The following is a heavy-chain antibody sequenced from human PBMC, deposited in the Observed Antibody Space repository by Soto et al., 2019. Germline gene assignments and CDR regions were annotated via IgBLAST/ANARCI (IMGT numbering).Heavy chain of an antibody. D-gene: IGHD1-1*01. CDR1: GFTFSSYG. CDR2: IWYDGSNK. Sequence: GGSLRLSCAASGFTFSSYGMHWVRQAPGKGLEWVAVIWYDGSNKYYADSVKGRFTISRDNSKNTLYLQMNSLRAEDTAVYYCARDKLDLSYFDYWGQGTLVTVSS. V-gene: IGHV3-33*01. CDR3: ARDKLDLSYFDY. J-gene: IGHJ4*02.